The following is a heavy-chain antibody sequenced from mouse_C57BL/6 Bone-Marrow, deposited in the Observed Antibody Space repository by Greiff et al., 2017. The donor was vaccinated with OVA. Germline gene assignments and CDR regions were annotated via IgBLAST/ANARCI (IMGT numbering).Heavy chain of an antibody. CDR2: FYPGSGSI. CDR1: GYTFTEYT. CDR3: ARHEYYYGSSFYFDY. D-gene: IGHD1-1*01. V-gene: IGHV1-62-2*01. Sequence: QVQLKESGAELVKPGASVKLSCKASGYTFTEYTIHWVKQRSGQGLEWIGWFYPGSGSIKYNEKFKDKATLTADKSSSTVYMELSRLTSEDSAFYFCARHEYYYGSSFYFDYWGQGTTLTVSS. J-gene: IGHJ2*01.